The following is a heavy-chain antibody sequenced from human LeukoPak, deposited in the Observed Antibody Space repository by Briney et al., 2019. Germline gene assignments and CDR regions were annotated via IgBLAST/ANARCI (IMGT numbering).Heavy chain of an antibody. J-gene: IGHJ4*02. CDR1: GGSFSGYY. V-gene: IGHV4-34*01. Sequence: SETLSLTCAVYGGSFSGYYWSWIRQPPGKGLEWIGEINHSGSTNYIPSLKSRVTISVDTSKNQFSLKLSSVTAADTAVYYCAGGRRSPYYYGSGSYYRHWGQGTLVTVSS. CDR3: AGGRRSPYYYGSGSYYRH. D-gene: IGHD3-10*01. CDR2: INHSGST.